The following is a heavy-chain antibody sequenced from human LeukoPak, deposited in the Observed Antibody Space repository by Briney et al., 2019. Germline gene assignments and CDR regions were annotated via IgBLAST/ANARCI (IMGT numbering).Heavy chain of an antibody. CDR1: GFIFSSHG. CDR2: ISGSGGST. CDR3: AKDAYDILTGYRVDY. V-gene: IGHV3-23*01. D-gene: IGHD3-9*01. J-gene: IGHJ4*02. Sequence: PGGTLRLSCAASGFIFSSHGMNWVRQAPGKGLEWVSDISGSGGSTYCADSVKGRFTISRDNSKTTLYLQMNSLRAEDTAVYYCAKDAYDILTGYRVDYWGQGTLVTVSS.